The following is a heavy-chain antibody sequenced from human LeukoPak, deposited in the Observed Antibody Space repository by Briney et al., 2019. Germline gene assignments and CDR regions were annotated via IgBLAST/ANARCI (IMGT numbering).Heavy chain of an antibody. J-gene: IGHJ4*02. CDR1: GYTFTSYG. CDR2: ISAYNGNT. D-gene: IGHD6-19*01. CDR3: AIEDSSGWYSYFDY. Sequence: GASVKVSCKASGYTFTSYGISWVRQAPGQGLEWMGWISAYNGNTNYAQKFQGRVTMTTDTSTSTAYMELRSLRSDDTAVYYCAIEDSSGWYSYFDYWGQGTLVTVSS. V-gene: IGHV1-18*01.